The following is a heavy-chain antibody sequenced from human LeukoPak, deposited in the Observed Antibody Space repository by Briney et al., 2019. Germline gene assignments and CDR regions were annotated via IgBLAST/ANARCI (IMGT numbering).Heavy chain of an antibody. V-gene: IGHV3-30-3*01. J-gene: IGHJ4*02. CDR1: GFTFSSYA. Sequence: PGGSLRLSCAASGFTFSSYAMHWVRQAPGKGLEWVAVISYDGSNKYYADSVKGRFTISRDNAKNSLYLQMNSLRAEDTAVYYCARNWNYVRGTYYFDYWGQGTLVTVSS. D-gene: IGHD1-7*01. CDR3: ARNWNYVRGTYYFDY. CDR2: ISYDGSNK.